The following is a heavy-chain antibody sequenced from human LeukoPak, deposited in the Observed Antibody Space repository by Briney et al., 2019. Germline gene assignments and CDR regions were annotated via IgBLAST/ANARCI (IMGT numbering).Heavy chain of an antibody. CDR2: SYYSGST. J-gene: IGHJ4*02. V-gene: IGHV4-31*03. D-gene: IGHD1-20*01. CDR1: GGSISSGGYY. CDR3: ARVVRDNWNLYTNFDY. Sequence: SETLSLTCTVSGGSISSGGYYWSWIRQHPGKGLEWIGYSYYSGSTYYNPSLKSRVTISVDTSKNQFSLKLSSVTAADTAVYYCARVVRDNWNLYTNFDYWGQGTLVTVSS.